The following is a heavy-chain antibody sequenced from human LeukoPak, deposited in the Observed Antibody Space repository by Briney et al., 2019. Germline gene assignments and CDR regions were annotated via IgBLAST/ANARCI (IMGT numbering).Heavy chain of an antibody. D-gene: IGHD1-14*01. CDR2: IGTSGGT. CDR1: GFPFRTYD. J-gene: IGHJ5*02. CDR3: VRGGKAYNDEKSFDP. V-gene: IGHV3-13*04. Sequence: AGGSLRLSCAASGFPFRTYDMHWVRRATGKGLEWVSAIGTSGGTYYADSVVGRFTISRDDDKNSLYLQMNGLRAGDTAVYYCVRGGKAYNDEKSFDPWGQGTLVTVSS.